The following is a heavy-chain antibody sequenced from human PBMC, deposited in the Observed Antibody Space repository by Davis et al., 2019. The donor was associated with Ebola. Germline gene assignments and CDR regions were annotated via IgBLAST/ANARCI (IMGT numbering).Heavy chain of an antibody. J-gene: IGHJ5*02. V-gene: IGHV1-3*01. Sequence: ASVKVSCKASGYTFTSYAMHWVRQAPGQRLEWMGWINVGNGNTKYSQKFQGRVTITRDTSASTAYMELSSLRSEDTAVYYCARSRITMVRGWGWFDPWGQGTLVTVSS. CDR1: GYTFTSYA. CDR2: INVGNGNT. CDR3: ARSRITMVRGWGWFDP. D-gene: IGHD3-10*01.